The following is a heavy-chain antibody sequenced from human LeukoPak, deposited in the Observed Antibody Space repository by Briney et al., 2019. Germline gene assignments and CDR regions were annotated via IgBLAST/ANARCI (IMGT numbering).Heavy chain of an antibody. CDR2: IWYDGSNK. J-gene: IGHJ6*02. CDR1: GFTFSSYG. V-gene: IGHV3-33*01. CDR3: ARDRGHRSRSIYYYYGMDV. Sequence: GGSLRLSCAASGFTFSSYGTHWVRQAPGKGLEWVAVIWYDGSNKYYADSVKGRFTISRDNSKNTLYLQMNSLRAEDTAVYYCARDRGHRSRSIYYYYGMDVWGQGTTVTVSS.